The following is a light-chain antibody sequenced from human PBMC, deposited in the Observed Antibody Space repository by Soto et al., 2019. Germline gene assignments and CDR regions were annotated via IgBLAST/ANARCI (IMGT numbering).Light chain of an antibody. CDR3: QQYDSSPLT. J-gene: IGKJ3*01. CDR1: QNFGSSY. Sequence: IVLTQSPCSLSLSPGERATLSCRASQNFGSSYLAWYQQKRGQAPRFLIYGASSRATGIPDRFSGSGSGTDFTLTIGIREPEDFALYDCQQYDSSPLTFGPGTKVDIK. V-gene: IGKV3-20*01. CDR2: GAS.